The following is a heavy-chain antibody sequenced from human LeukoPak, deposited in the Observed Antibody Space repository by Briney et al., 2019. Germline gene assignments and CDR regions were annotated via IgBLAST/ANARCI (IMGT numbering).Heavy chain of an antibody. J-gene: IGHJ4*02. Sequence: GGSLRLSCAASGFTFSSYAMSWVRQAPGKGLEWVSVIYSGGSTYYADSVKGRFTISRDNSKNTLYLQMNSLRAEDTAVYYCVKGGTTGTTFDYWGQGTLVTVSS. CDR2: IYSGGST. CDR3: VKGGTTGTTFDY. D-gene: IGHD1-1*01. V-gene: IGHV3-23*03. CDR1: GFTFSSYA.